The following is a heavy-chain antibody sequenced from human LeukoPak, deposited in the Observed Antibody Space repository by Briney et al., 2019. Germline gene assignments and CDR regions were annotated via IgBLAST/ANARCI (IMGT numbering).Heavy chain of an antibody. CDR3: AKRNYYDSSGYYYGLAFDI. D-gene: IGHD3-22*01. Sequence: PGGSLRLSCAASGFTFSDYGMHWVRQAPGKGLEWVAVIWFDGSNNYYADSVRGRFTISRHNSKNTLYLQMDTLRADDTAVYYCAKRNYYDSSGYYYGLAFDIWGQGTMVTVSS. CDR2: IWFDGSNN. CDR1: GFTFSDYG. V-gene: IGHV3-33*06. J-gene: IGHJ3*02.